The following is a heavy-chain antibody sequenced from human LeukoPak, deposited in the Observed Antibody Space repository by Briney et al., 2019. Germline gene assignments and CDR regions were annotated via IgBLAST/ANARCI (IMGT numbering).Heavy chain of an antibody. V-gene: IGHV1-2*02. D-gene: IGHD5-12*01. Sequence: ASVKVSCKASGYTFTGYYMHWVRQAPGQGLEWMGWINPNSGGTNYAQKFQGRVTMTRDTSISTAYMELSRLRSDDTAVYYCARARFLGYSGYDLLYYSDYWGQGTLVTVSS. CDR3: ARARFLGYSGYDLLYYSDY. CDR1: GYTFTGYY. CDR2: INPNSGGT. J-gene: IGHJ4*02.